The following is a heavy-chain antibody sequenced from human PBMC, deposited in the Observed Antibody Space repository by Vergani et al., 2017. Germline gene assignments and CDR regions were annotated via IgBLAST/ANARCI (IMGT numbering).Heavy chain of an antibody. D-gene: IGHD6-13*01. CDR1: NFFISSNAYY. V-gene: IGHV4-38-2*02. Sequence: QVQLQESGPGLVKPSETLSLTCTVSNFFISSNAYYWGWIRQAPGRGLEWIGSLHHNGATSHNPSLRSRVTMSVDTSKNQFSLSLNSVTAADTAIYYCARGSRAAGYSGPDSWGQGTRVTVSS. CDR3: ARGSRAAGYSGPDS. CDR2: LHHNGAT. J-gene: IGHJ4*02.